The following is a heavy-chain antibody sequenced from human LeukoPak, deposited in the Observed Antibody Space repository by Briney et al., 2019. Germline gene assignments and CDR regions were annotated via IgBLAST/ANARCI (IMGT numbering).Heavy chain of an antibody. CDR3: ARSFTNYALDAFDL. CDR2: VYYSGIT. CDR1: GGSISSYY. Sequence: PSETLSLTCTVSGGSISSYYWSWIRQPPGKGLEGRGYVYYSGITDYNPSLKSRVTISVDTSGYHFSLRLISVTAADTAMYYCARSFTNYALDAFDLWGPGTMVVVSS. J-gene: IGHJ3*01. V-gene: IGHV4-59*01. D-gene: IGHD4/OR15-4a*01.